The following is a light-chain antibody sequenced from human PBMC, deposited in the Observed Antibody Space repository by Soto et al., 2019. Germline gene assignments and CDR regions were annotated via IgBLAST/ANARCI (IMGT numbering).Light chain of an antibody. CDR3: QQSYSTLIT. J-gene: IGKJ5*01. Sequence: DLQMPQPPSSLSASVGDRVTITCRGSQSISSYLNWYQQKPGTAPKLLIYAASSVPSGVPSRFSGSGSGTDFTLTISSLQPEDFATYYCQQSYSTLITFGQGTRLEIK. CDR1: QSISSY. CDR2: AAS. V-gene: IGKV1-39*01.